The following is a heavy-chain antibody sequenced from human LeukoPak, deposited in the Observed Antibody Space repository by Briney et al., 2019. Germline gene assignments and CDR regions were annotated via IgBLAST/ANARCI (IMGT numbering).Heavy chain of an antibody. J-gene: IGHJ4*02. CDR1: GGSISSYY. Sequence: SETLSLTCTVSGGSISSYYWSWIRQPPGKGLEWIGYIYYSGSTNYNPSLKSRVTISVDTSKNQFSLKLSSVTAADTAVYYCARSGGDRVEMPTIIDYWGQGTLVTVSS. D-gene: IGHD5-24*01. CDR3: ARSGGDRVEMPTIIDY. CDR2: IYYSGST. V-gene: IGHV4-59*01.